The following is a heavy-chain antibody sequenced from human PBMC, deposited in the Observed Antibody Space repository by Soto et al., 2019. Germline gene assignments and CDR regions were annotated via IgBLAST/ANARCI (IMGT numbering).Heavy chain of an antibody. CDR1: GLTFSSYG. D-gene: IGHD3-10*01. CDR2: ISYDGSNK. J-gene: IGHJ4*02. CDR3: ANLYYYGSGSPLPTSGY. V-gene: IGHV3-30*18. Sequence: QVQMVESGGGVVQPGRSLRLSCAASGLTFSSYGMHWVRQAPGKGLEWVAVISYDGSNKYYADSVKGRFTISRDNSKSTMYLQINSLIAEDTAGYYCANLYYYGSGSPLPTSGYWGQRTLVTVTS.